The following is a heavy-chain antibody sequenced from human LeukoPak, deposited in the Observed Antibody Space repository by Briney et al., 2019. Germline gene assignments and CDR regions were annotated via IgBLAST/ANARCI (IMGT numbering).Heavy chain of an antibody. J-gene: IGHJ4*02. CDR3: AKGWTTLPSPLSPFDS. CDR1: GFTFSSYT. D-gene: IGHD3/OR15-3a*01. Sequence: PGASLRLSCAASGFTFSSYTMSWVRQAPGKGLEWVSTISATGGGTVYADSVKGRFTISRDNSENMLLLQMNSLRADDTAVYYCAKGWTTLPSPLSPFDSWGQGILVTVSS. V-gene: IGHV3-23*01. CDR2: ISATGGGT.